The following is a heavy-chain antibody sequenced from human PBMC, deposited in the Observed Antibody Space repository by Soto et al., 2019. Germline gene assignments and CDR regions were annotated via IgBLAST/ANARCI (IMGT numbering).Heavy chain of an antibody. CDR2: IYPGDSDT. CDR1: GYSFTSYW. D-gene: IGHD6-19*01. CDR3: ARHLYSSGWTPRGYYGMDV. J-gene: IGHJ6*02. V-gene: IGHV5-51*01. Sequence: GESLKISCKGSGYSFTSYWIGWVRQMPGKGLDWMGIIYPGDSDTRYSPSFQGQVTISADKSISTAYLQWSSLKASDTAMYYCARHLYSSGWTPRGYYGMDVWGQGTTVTVSS.